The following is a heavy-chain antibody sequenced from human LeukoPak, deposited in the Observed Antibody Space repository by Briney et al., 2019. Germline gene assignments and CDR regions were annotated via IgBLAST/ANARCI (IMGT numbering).Heavy chain of an antibody. V-gene: IGHV3-23*01. Sequence: GTLRLSCAASGFTFSNYGMNWVRLAPGKGLEWVSDISGSGGSTYYADAVKGRFTISRDNSKNTVYLQMNSLRAEDTAVYYCAKLDYYGNYWGQGTLVTVSS. J-gene: IGHJ4*02. CDR2: ISGSGGST. CDR1: GFTFSNYG. CDR3: AKLDYYGNY. D-gene: IGHD3-10*01.